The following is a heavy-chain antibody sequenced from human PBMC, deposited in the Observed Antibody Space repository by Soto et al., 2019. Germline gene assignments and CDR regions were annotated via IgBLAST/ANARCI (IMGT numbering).Heavy chain of an antibody. J-gene: IGHJ3*02. CDR2: IKQDGSEK. Sequence: PGGSLRLSCAASGFTFSSYWMSWVRQAPGKGLEWVANIKQDGSEKYYVDSVKGRFTISRDNAKNSLYLQMNSLRAEDTAVYYCARVRYYYDSSGNRNAFDIRGQGTTVTVSS. V-gene: IGHV3-7*01. CDR1: GFTFSSYW. CDR3: ARVRYYYDSSGNRNAFDI. D-gene: IGHD3-22*01.